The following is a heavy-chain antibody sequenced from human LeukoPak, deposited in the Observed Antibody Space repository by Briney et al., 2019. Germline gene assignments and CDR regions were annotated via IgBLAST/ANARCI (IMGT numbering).Heavy chain of an antibody. CDR1: GFSLSTSGVG. Sequence: SGPTLVKPPQTLTLTCTFSGFSLSTSGVGVGWIRQPPGKALEWLALIYWDDDKRYSPSLKSRLTITKDTSKNQVVLTMTNMDPVDTATYYCAHTPDRFGGAAAGTGYFDYWGQGTLVTVSS. D-gene: IGHD6-13*01. J-gene: IGHJ4*02. CDR3: AHTPDRFGGAAAGTGYFDY. CDR2: IYWDDDK. V-gene: IGHV2-5*02.